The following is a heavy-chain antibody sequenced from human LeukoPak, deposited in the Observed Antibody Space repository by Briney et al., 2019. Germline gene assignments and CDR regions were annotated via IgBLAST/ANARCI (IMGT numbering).Heavy chain of an antibody. CDR2: ISSSNSTI. CDR3: ASPFDY. J-gene: IGHJ4*02. CDR1: GFTFSTYS. Sequence: GGSLRLSCAASGFTFSTYSMNWVRQAPGKGLEWISYISSSNSTIYYADSVKGRFTISRDNTKNSLYLQMNSLRAEDTAVYYCASPFDYWGQGTLVTVSS. V-gene: IGHV3-48*01.